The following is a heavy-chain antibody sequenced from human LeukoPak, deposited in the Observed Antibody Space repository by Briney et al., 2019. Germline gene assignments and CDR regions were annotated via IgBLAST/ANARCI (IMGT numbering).Heavy chain of an antibody. CDR1: GFTFSSQA. CDR2: IGGSGGST. J-gene: IGHJ6*02. Sequence: GGSLRLSCAPSGFTFSSQAMSCVRHAPGKGRECVSVIGGSGGSTYYADPVKGRFTISKDTSKSTMYLQMNSLRAADTAVYYCAKSRVSYYYRMDVWGQGTTVTVSS. CDR3: AKSRVSYYYRMDV. V-gene: IGHV3-23*01.